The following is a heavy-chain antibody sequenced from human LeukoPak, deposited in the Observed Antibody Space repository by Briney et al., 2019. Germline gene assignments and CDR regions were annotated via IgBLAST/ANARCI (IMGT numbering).Heavy chain of an antibody. CDR3: ARDRSGFDP. CDR1: GGSISSYY. D-gene: IGHD1-26*01. Sequence: SETLSLTCTVSGGSISSYYWSWIRQPPGKGLEWIGYIYTSGSTNYNPSLKSRVTMSVDTSKNQFSLKLSSVTAADTAVYYCARDRSGFDPWGQGTLVTVSS. CDR2: IYTSGST. V-gene: IGHV4-4*08. J-gene: IGHJ5*02.